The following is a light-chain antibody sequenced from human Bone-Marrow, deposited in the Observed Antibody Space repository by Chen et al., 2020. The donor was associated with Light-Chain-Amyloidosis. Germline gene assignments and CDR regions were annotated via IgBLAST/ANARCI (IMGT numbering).Light chain of an antibody. Sequence: SYVVTQPPSVSEAPGQTATITCGGNNIGRKGVQWYQQKPGQAHVLVVYNDIERPSGIPERFSGSNSGNTATLTISSVEAGDEADYYCQVWDSISDQVVFGGGTKLTVL. CDR2: NDI. J-gene: IGLJ2*01. V-gene: IGLV3-21*02. CDR1: NIGRKG. CDR3: QVWDSISDQVV.